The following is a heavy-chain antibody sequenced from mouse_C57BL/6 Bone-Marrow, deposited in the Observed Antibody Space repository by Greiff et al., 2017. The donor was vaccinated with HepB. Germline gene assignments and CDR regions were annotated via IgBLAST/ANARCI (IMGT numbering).Heavy chain of an antibody. CDR1: GYTFTSYW. Sequence: QVQLQQPGAELVMPGASVKLSCKASGYTFTSYWMHWVKQRPGQGLEWIGEIDPSDSYTNYNQKFKGKSTLTLDKSSSTAYMQLSSLTSEDSAVYYCARDLKCYGSSYGDYAMDYWGQGTSVTVSS. CDR2: IDPSDSYT. CDR3: ARDLKCYGSSYGDYAMDY. D-gene: IGHD1-1*01. J-gene: IGHJ4*01. V-gene: IGHV1-69*01.